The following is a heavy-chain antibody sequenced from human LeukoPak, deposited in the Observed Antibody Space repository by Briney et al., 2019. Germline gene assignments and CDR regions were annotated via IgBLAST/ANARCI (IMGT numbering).Heavy chain of an antibody. D-gene: IGHD6-6*01. CDR3: AAYGGSSSFDY. J-gene: IGHJ4*02. V-gene: IGHV5-51*01. CDR2: IYPGDSDA. Sequence: GESLKISCQVSGYNFPSHWIGWVRQMPGKGLEWMGIIYPGDSDARYSPSFQGHVTLSADKSFTTAYLQWTSLKASDTAIYYCAAYGGSSSFDYWGRGTPVTVSS. CDR1: GYNFPSHW.